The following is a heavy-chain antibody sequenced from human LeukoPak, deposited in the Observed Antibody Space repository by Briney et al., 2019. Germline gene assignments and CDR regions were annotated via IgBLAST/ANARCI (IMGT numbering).Heavy chain of an antibody. Sequence: SETLSLTCTVSGGSISSSSYYWVWMRPPPGKGLEWIGSIYYSGSTYYNPSLKSRVTISVDTSKNQFSLRLNSVTAADTAVYYCARHTSMVRGVMKYYFDYWGQGTLATVSS. CDR3: ARHTSMVRGVMKYYFDY. CDR1: GGSISSSSYY. D-gene: IGHD3-10*01. CDR2: IYYSGST. V-gene: IGHV4-39*01. J-gene: IGHJ4*02.